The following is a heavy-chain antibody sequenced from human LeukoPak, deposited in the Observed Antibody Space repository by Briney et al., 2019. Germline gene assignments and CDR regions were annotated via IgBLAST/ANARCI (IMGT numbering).Heavy chain of an antibody. CDR3: ARDVDHDFWGGYHAAFDY. J-gene: IGHJ4*02. V-gene: IGHV1-18*04. CDR2: INPYNGDT. Sequence: ASVKVSCKASGYVFRTYGISWVRQVPGQGLEWMGWINPYNGDTKQSRKFQGRVTMTTDTSTDTAYLDLRSLRSDDTGVYYCARDVDHDFWGGYHAAFDYWGQGTLVTVSS. CDR1: GYVFRTYG. D-gene: IGHD3-3*01.